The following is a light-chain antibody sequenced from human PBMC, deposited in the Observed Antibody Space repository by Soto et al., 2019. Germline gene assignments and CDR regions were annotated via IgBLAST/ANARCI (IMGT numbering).Light chain of an antibody. J-gene: IGLJ3*02. CDR2: KVT. CDR1: NSDIGGYNY. V-gene: IGLV2-14*01. Sequence: QSALTQPASVSGSPGQSITISCTGTNSDIGGYNYVSWYQQHPGKAPKLMIYKVTNRPSGVSNRFSGSKSGNTASLTISGLQAEDEADYYCASYTSTSTSVLFGGGTKLTVL. CDR3: ASYTSTSTSVL.